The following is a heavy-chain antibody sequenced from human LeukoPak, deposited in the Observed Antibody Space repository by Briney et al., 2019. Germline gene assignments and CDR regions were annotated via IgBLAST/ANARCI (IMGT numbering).Heavy chain of an antibody. CDR2: IYPSDSVT. CDR1: GYSFTTYW. CDR3: ARSDSSGWPFDY. V-gene: IGHV5-51*01. D-gene: IGHD6-19*01. Sequence: GESLKISCKGSGYSFTTYWIGWVRQMPGKGLEWMGIIYPSDSVTKYSPSFQGQVTISADKSISTAYLQWSSLKASDTAIYYCARSDSSGWPFDYWGQGTLVTVSS. J-gene: IGHJ4*02.